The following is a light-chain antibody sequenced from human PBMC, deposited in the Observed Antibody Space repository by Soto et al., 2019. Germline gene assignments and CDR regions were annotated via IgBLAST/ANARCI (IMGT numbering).Light chain of an antibody. V-gene: IGLV2-14*01. CDR2: EVS. J-gene: IGLJ1*01. CDR3: SSYTSSSTRV. CDR1: SSDVGGYNY. Sequence: QSALTQPASVSGSPGQSITIYCTGTSSDVGGYNYVSWYQQHPGKAPTLMMYEVSRRLSGVSNRFSGSKPGNTASLTISGLQAEDEADYYCSSYTSSSTRVFGNGTKLTVL.